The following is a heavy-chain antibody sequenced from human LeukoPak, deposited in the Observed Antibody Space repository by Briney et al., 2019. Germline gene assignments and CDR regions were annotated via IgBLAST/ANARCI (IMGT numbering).Heavy chain of an antibody. CDR1: GGSISSSSYY. J-gene: IGHJ6*03. V-gene: IGHV4-39*01. Sequence: SETLSLTCTVSGGSISSSSYYWGWIRQPPGKGLEWTGSIFYSGSTYYNPSLKSRVTISVDTSKNQFSLQLSSVTASDTAMYYCARLGYCDSSSCYLHYHYYMDVWGKGTTVSVSS. CDR2: IFYSGST. CDR3: ARLGYCDSSSCYLHYHYYMDV. D-gene: IGHD2-2*01.